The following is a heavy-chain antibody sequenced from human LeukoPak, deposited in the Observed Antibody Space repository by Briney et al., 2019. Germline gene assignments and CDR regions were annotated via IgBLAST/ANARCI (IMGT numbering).Heavy chain of an antibody. V-gene: IGHV3-23*01. CDR2: ISGSGGST. CDR1: GFTFSSYA. J-gene: IGHJ5*02. CDR3: AKLPRGDTMVRGSP. Sequence: GGSLRLSCAASGFTFSSYAMSWVRQAPGKGLEWVSAISGSGGSTYYADSVKGRFTISRDNSKNTLYLQMNSLRAEDTVVYYCAKLPRGDTMVRGSPWGQGTLVTVSS. D-gene: IGHD3-10*01.